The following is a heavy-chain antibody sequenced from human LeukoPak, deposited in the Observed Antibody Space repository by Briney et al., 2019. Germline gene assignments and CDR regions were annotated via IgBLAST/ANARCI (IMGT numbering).Heavy chain of an antibody. V-gene: IGHV1-18*01. CDR2: IAGDR. D-gene: IGHD3-22*01. J-gene: IGHJ4*02. CDR3: ARDFWNLYDSNESNRDFDY. Sequence: GASVKVSCKASGYTFSNYGISWVRQAPGQGLEWMAWIAGDRIYAPQFQGRLTISKDTSTSTAYKELRSLRSDDTAVYYCARDFWNLYDSNESNRDFDYWGQGTLLTVSS. CDR1: GYTFSNYG.